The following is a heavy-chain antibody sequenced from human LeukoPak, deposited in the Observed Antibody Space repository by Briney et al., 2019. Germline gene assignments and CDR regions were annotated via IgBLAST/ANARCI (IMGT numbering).Heavy chain of an antibody. J-gene: IGHJ2*01. Sequence: GGSLRLSYAASGITVSSLWMSWFRQAPGKGLEWLADIRQDGTEVHYVASVKGRFTISRDSTSLFLQMNSLRAEDTAVYYCAGGQGWHFDLWGRGTLITVSS. CDR2: IRQDGTEV. CDR1: GITVSSLW. V-gene: IGHV3-7*01. D-gene: IGHD2-15*01. CDR3: AGGQGWHFDL.